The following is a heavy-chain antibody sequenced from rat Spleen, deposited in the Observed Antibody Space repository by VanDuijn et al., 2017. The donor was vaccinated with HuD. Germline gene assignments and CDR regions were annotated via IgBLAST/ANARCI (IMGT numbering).Heavy chain of an antibody. D-gene: IGHD3-1*01. V-gene: IGHV5-19*01. Sequence: EVQLVESGGGLVQPGRSLKLSCAASGFTFSDYAMNWIRQAPTKGLEWVASISPSGGSTHYRDSVKGRFTISRDNAESTLYLQMDSLRSEDTATYYCTTDRAGSSPFVYWGQGTLVTVSS. J-gene: IGHJ3*01. CDR3: TTDRAGSSPFVY. CDR2: ISPSGGST. CDR1: GFTFSDYA.